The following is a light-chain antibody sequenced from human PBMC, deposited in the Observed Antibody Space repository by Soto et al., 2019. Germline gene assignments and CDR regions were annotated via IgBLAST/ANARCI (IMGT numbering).Light chain of an antibody. CDR2: DVT. J-gene: IGLJ1*01. CDR1: SSDIGDYDY. CDR3: CSYVGRNTLYV. Sequence: QSALTQPRSVSGSPGQSVTISCSGSSSDIGDYDYVSWYQQHPGKAPTLLIYDVTKRPSVVPDRFSGSKSGDTASLTISGLQAGDEGNYYCCSYVGRNTLYVFGTGTKLTVL. V-gene: IGLV2-11*01.